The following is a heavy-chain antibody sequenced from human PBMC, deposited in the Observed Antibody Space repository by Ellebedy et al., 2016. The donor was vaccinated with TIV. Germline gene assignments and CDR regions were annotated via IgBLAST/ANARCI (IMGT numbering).Heavy chain of an antibody. D-gene: IGHD3-22*01. J-gene: IGHJ6*02. V-gene: IGHV4-34*01. CDR2: INHSGST. CDR1: GGSFSGYY. Sequence: MPGGSLRLSCAVYGGSFSGYYWSWIRQPTGKGLEWIGDINHSGSTNYNPSLKRRVTISVDTSKNQFSLKLSSVTAADTAVCYCARGIGWLGYYGMDVWGQGTTVTVSS. CDR3: ARGIGWLGYYGMDV.